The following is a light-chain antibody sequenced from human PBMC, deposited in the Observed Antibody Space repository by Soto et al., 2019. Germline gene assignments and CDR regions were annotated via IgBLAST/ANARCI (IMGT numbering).Light chain of an antibody. CDR2: KVS. CDR1: QSLVYSDGNTY. V-gene: IGKV2-30*01. J-gene: IGKJ4*01. CDR3: MQNTHWPT. Sequence: DVVMTQSPLSLPVTLGQPASISCRSSQSLVYSDGNTYLNWFQQRPGQSPRRLIYKVSNRDSGVPDRFSGSGSGTDFPLKISRVEAEDVGVYYCMQNTHWPTFGGGTKVEIK.